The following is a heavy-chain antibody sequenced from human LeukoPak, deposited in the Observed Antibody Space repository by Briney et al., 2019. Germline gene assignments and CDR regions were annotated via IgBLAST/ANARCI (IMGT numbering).Heavy chain of an antibody. V-gene: IGHV1-2*02. CDR3: AKFGGYVEYNWFDP. D-gene: IGHD5-12*01. Sequence: ASVKVSCKASGYTFTSYDINWVRQATGQGLEWMGWMNPNSGGTNYAQKFQGRVTMTRDTSISTAYMELSRLRSDDTAVYYCAKFGGYVEYNWFDPWGQGTLVTVSS. CDR2: MNPNSGGT. J-gene: IGHJ5*02. CDR1: GYTFTSYD.